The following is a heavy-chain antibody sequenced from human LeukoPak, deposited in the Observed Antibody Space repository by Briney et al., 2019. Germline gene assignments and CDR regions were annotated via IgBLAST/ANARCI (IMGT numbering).Heavy chain of an antibody. J-gene: IGHJ4*02. Sequence: GGSLRLACAASGFTFDDYGMSWVRQAPGKGLVWVSRINSDGSSRSYADSVKGRFTISRDNANNTLYLQMNSLRAEDTAVYYCARHPTLYPDWGQGTLVTVSS. CDR2: INSDGSSR. D-gene: IGHD2-8*01. CDR3: ARHPTLYPD. CDR1: GFTFDDYG. V-gene: IGHV3-74*01.